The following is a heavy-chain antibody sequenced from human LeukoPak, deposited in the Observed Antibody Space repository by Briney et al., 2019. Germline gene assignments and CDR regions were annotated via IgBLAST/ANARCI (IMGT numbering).Heavy chain of an antibody. CDR2: IRYDGSNK. CDR1: GFTFSSYG. J-gene: IGHJ4*02. V-gene: IGHV3-30*02. D-gene: IGHD2-2*01. Sequence: GGSLRLSCAASGFTFSSYGMHWVRQAPGKGLEWVAFIRYDGSNKYYADSVKGRFTISRDNSKNTLYLQMNSLRAEDTAVYYCAKEYCSSTSCYVSDWGPGTLVTVSS. CDR3: AKEYCSSTSCYVSD.